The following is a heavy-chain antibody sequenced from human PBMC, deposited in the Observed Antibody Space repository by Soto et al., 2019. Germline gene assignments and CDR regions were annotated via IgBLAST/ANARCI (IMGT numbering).Heavy chain of an antibody. V-gene: IGHV4-39*01. Sequence: PADTRSPTCTPAAFSVTSRDYYCAWIRQPQGKGLEWIGSMYSSELPYYNPSLRSRVTMSGNTSNHQFSVRLNSVSAADTAVYYCARLSVFLSGPYRILLGGQGAKVRV. CDR3: ARLSVFLSGPYRILL. J-gene: IGHJ6*02. D-gene: IGHD2-15*01. CDR2: MYSSELP. CDR1: AFSVTSRDYY.